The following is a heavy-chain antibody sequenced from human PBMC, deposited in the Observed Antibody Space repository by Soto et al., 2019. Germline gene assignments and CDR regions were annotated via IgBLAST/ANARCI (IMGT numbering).Heavy chain of an antibody. D-gene: IGHD6-13*01. J-gene: IGHJ4*02. CDR2: ISSSSSYI. Sequence: EVQLVESGGGLVKPGGSLRLSCAASGFTFSSYSMNWVRQAPGKGLEWVSSISSSSSYIYYVDSVKGRFTISRDNAKNSLYLQMNSLRAEDTAVYYCARDRGGAAASVYWGQGTLVTVSS. CDR3: ARDRGGAAASVY. V-gene: IGHV3-21*01. CDR1: GFTFSSYS.